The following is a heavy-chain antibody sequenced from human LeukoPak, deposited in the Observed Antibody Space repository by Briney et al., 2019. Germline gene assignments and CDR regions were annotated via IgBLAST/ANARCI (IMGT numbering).Heavy chain of an antibody. V-gene: IGHV3-33*01. J-gene: IGHJ4*02. CDR2: IWYDGSNK. CDR1: GFTFSSYG. CDR3: ARTILVATIYFDY. Sequence: RPGGSLRLSCAASGFTFSSYGMHWVRQAPGKGLEWVAVIWYDGSNKYYADSVKGRFTISRDNSKNTLYLQMNSLRAEDTAVYYCARTILVATIYFDYWGQGTLVTVSS. D-gene: IGHD5-12*01.